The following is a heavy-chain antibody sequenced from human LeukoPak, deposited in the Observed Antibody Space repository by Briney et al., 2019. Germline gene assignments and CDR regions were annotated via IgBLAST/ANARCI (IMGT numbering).Heavy chain of an antibody. V-gene: IGHV3-30*03. D-gene: IGHD4-11*01. CDR2: ISYDGSNK. CDR1: EFTFSSYG. CDR3: AGHVGDSSHNGDWFDP. Sequence: GGSLRLSCAASEFTFSSYGMHWVRQAPGKGLEWVAVISYDGSNKYYADSVKGRFTISRDNSKNTLYLQMNSLRAEDTAVYYCAGHVGDSSHNGDWFDPWGQGTLVTVSS. J-gene: IGHJ5*02.